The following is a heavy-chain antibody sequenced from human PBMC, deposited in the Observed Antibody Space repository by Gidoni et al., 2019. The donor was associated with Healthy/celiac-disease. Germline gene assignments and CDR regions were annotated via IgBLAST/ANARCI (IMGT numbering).Heavy chain of an antibody. D-gene: IGHD3-9*01. Sequence: QVQLVQSGAEVKKPGASVKVSCTASGYTFTGYYMHWVRQAPGQGLEWMGWINPNSGGTNYAQKFQGRVTMTRDTSISTAYMELSRLRSDDTAVYYCARFDILTGYYIGSGMDVWGQGTTVTVSS. CDR3: ARFDILTGYYIGSGMDV. CDR2: INPNSGGT. V-gene: IGHV1-2*02. CDR1: GYTFTGYY. J-gene: IGHJ6*02.